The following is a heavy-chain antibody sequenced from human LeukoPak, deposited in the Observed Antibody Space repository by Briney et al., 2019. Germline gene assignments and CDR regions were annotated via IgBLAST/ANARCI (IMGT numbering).Heavy chain of an antibody. V-gene: IGHV3-30*02. D-gene: IGHD3-22*01. CDR1: GFTFSSYG. CDR2: IRYDGSNK. CDR3: AKDYDVGIDSSGPSPFDI. Sequence: PGGSLRLSCAASGFTFSSYGMHWVRQAPGKGLEWVAFIRYDGSNKYYADSVKGRFTISRDNSKNTLYLQMNSLRAEDTAVYYCAKDYDVGIDSSGPSPFDIWGQGTMVTVSS. J-gene: IGHJ3*02.